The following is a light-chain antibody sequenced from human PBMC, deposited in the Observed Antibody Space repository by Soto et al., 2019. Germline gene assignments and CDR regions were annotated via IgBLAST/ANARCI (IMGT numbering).Light chain of an antibody. J-gene: IGKJ1*01. CDR2: GAS. CDR1: QGINNY. V-gene: IGKV1-16*01. CDR3: QQYSTYPRT. Sequence: DLQMTQSPSSLSASVGDRVTITCRASQGINNYLDWFQQRPGKAPKSLIYGASSLQSGVPSRFSGSGSGTYFTLTISSLQPEDFATYYCQQYSTYPRTFGQGTKVEIK.